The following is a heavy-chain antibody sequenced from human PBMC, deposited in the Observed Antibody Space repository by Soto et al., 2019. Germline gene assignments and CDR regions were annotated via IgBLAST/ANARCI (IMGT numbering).Heavy chain of an antibody. CDR2: IKQDGGRK. J-gene: IGHJ4*02. Sequence: GGSLRLSCAASGFAFSSYWMSWVRQTPGKGLEWVANIKQDGGRKDYVDSVKGRFTISRDISTNMVYLQMSSLTDEDTAVYYCARAREPEYSSAIFFDIWGQGALVTVSS. D-gene: IGHD5-18*01. CDR1: GFAFSSYW. CDR3: ARAREPEYSSAIFFDI. V-gene: IGHV3-7*03.